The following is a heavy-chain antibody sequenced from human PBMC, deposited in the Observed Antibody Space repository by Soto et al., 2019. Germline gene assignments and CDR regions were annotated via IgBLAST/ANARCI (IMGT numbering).Heavy chain of an antibody. CDR3: ARVMSGTYLGHGYYFDY. CDR2: IDPNSGGT. CDR1: GYIFTGYY. D-gene: IGHD1-26*01. V-gene: IGHV1-2*02. Sequence: QVQLVQSGAEVKKPGASVKVSCKASGYIFTGYYIHWVRQVPGQGLEWMGWIDPNSGGTDNAQNFQGRVTMTRATSINTAYMELSRLRVDDTAVYYCARVMSGTYLGHGYYFDYWGQGTLVTVSS. J-gene: IGHJ4*02.